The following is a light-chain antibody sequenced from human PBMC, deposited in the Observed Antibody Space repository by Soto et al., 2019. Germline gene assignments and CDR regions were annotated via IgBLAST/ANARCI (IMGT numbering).Light chain of an antibody. CDR2: GHN. Sequence: QSALTQPPSVSGAPGQRVTICCTGSYCNIRAGYEVHWYQQIPGTAPKLLISGHNNRPSGVPDRFFGSKSGTSASLTIIGLQAEDEADYYCQSYDSSLSSSGVFGGGTKLTVL. CDR3: QSYDSSLSSSGV. J-gene: IGLJ3*02. CDR1: YCNIRAGYE. V-gene: IGLV1-40*01.